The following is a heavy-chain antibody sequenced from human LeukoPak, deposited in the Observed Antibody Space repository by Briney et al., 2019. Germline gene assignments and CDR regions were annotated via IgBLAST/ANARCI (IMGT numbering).Heavy chain of an antibody. CDR3: ARGFYYDSSGYFIDY. CDR1: GFTFSSYS. D-gene: IGHD3-22*01. J-gene: IGHJ4*02. V-gene: IGHV3-21*01. CDR2: TSSSSSYI. Sequence: GGSLRLSCAASGFTFSSYSMNWVRQAPGKGLEWVPSTSSSSSYIYYADSVKGRFTISRDNAKNSLYLQMNSLRAEDTAVYYCARGFYYDSSGYFIDYWGQGTLVTVSS.